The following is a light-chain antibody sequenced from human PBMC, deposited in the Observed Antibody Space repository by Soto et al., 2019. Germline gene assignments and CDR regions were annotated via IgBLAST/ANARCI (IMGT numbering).Light chain of an antibody. J-gene: IGKJ2*01. CDR3: QQTYSTYS. Sequence: DIQMTQSPPSLTASVGDRVTITWRASQSVSTYLNWYQQKPGRAPTLLVSLISRRQSGVPSRFSGAGSETDFTLTIPSLQPEDFATYFCQQTYSTYSFGQGTKVDI. V-gene: IGKV1-39*01. CDR1: QSVSTY. CDR2: LIS.